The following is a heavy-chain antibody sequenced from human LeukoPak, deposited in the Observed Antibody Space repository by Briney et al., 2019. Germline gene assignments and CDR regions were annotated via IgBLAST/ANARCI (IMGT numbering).Heavy chain of an antibody. Sequence: SETLSLTCTVSGGSISGYYWSWIRQPPGKGLEWIGYIYYSGSTNYNPSLNSRVTISVDTSKNQFSLKLSSVTAADTAVYYCARHEPYTSSWADFDYWGQGTLVTVSS. J-gene: IGHJ4*02. CDR1: GGSISGYY. CDR3: ARHEPYTSSWADFDY. D-gene: IGHD6-13*01. CDR2: IYYSGST. V-gene: IGHV4-59*08.